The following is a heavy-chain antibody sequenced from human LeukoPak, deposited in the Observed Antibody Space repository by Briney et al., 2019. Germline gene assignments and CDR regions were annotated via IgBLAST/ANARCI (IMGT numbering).Heavy chain of an antibody. CDR1: GFTFSSYS. V-gene: IGHV3-48*02. Sequence: GGSLRLSCVASGFTFSSYSMSWVRQAPGKGLEWVSYISSSSSTIYYADSVKGRFSVSRDDAKNSLYLQLDSLRDEDTAVYYCARDGPYSGSYFADFDYWGQGTLVTVSS. CDR3: ARDGPYSGSYFADFDY. CDR2: ISSSSSTI. D-gene: IGHD1-26*01. J-gene: IGHJ4*02.